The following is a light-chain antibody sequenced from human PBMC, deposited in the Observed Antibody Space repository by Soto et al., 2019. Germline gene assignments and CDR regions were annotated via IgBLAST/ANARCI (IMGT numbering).Light chain of an antibody. CDR1: QSVSSY. CDR2: DAS. Sequence: EIVLTQSPATLSLSPGERATLSCRASQSVSSYLAWYQQKPGQAPRLLIYDASNRATGIPARFSGNGSGTDFTLTISSLEPEDFAVYYCQQRWTFGQGTKVDIK. V-gene: IGKV3-11*01. CDR3: QQRWT. J-gene: IGKJ1*01.